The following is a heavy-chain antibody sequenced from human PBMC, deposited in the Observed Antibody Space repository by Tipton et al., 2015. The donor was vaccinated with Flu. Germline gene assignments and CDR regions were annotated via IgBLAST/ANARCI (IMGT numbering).Heavy chain of an antibody. CDR2: VLQAGNS. Sequence: TLSLTCSVSGDSIGSPYFWGWLRQPPGKGLEWIGNVLQAGNSYYNPSLRSRVTISLDRPNDQFSLRLTSVTAADTAVYYCARRDCSNYVSEPRNWFDSWGQGTLVTVSS. V-gene: IGHV4-38-2*01. CDR1: GDSIGSPYF. D-gene: IGHD4-11*01. J-gene: IGHJ5*01. CDR3: ARRDCSNYVSEPRNWFDS.